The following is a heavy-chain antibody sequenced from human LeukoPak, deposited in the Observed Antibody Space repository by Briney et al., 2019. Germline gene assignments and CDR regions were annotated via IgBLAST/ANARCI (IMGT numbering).Heavy chain of an antibody. J-gene: IGHJ4*02. CDR1: GGTFSSYA. CDR3: ARPLTYYYDSSGYLFDY. V-gene: IGHV1-69*04. Sequence: SSVKVSCKASGGTFSSYAISWVRQAPGYGLEWMGRIIPILGIANYAQKFQGRVTITADKSTSTAYMELSSLRSEHTAVYYCARPLTYYYDSSGYLFDYWGQGTLVTVSS. D-gene: IGHD3-22*01. CDR2: IIPILGIA.